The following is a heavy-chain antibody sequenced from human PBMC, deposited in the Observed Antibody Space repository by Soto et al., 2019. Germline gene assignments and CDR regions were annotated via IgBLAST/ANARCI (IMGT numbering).Heavy chain of an antibody. CDR1: GDSITSPDFY. D-gene: IGHD3-9*01. Sequence: QLRLQESGPGLVKPSGTLSLTCTVSGDSITSPDFYWGWIRRPPGQGLEWIGTISHSGDTFYNPPLKSRLTMSLDASKNQFSMRLTSVTAADAAVYFCARLMRGPIPYFGWLSPVTSWGQGTQVTVSS. CDR2: ISHSGDT. J-gene: IGHJ5*02. CDR3: ARLMRGPIPYFGWLSPVTS. V-gene: IGHV4-39*01.